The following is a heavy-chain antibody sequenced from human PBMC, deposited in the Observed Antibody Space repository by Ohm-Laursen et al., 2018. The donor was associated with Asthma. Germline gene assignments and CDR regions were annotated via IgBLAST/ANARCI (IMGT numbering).Heavy chain of an antibody. D-gene: IGHD5-24*01. J-gene: IGHJ4*02. Sequence: RSLRLSCTASGFIFGTHGMHWVRQAPGKGLAWVAVIWYDGTKKYYADSVKGRFTISRDNSKNTLYLQMNNLRAEDTAVYYCARDQGGDGYNLGDFWGQGTLVPVSS. CDR3: ARDQGGDGYNLGDF. CDR2: IWYDGTKK. V-gene: IGHV3-33*01. CDR1: GFIFGTHG.